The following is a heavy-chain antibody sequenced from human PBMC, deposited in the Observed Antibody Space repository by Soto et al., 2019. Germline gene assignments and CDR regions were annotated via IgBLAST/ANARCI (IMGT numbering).Heavy chain of an antibody. CDR3: ARDPRGGRYYETGGYYYTGGNWFDP. Sequence: QVHLVQSGAEVKKPGASVRVSCKVSGSTFTAYYMHWVRQAPGQGLEWMGWINPDNGATKSPQKFQGRVTMTRDTSITTVYMEMSSLRSDDTAVYFCARDPRGGRYYETGGYYYTGGNWFDPWGQGTLVTVSS. CDR1: GSTFTAYY. V-gene: IGHV1-2*02. CDR2: INPDNGAT. D-gene: IGHD3-22*01. J-gene: IGHJ5*02.